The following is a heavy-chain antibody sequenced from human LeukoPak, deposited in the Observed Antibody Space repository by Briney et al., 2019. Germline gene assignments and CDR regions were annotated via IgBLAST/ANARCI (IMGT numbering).Heavy chain of an antibody. V-gene: IGHV3-7*01. D-gene: IGHD6-19*01. CDR3: TRGGSGWYHPRSWFDP. Sequence: GGSLRLSCAASGFTFSSYWMSWIRQAPGKGLEWVANIKQDGTEKYYVDSVKGRFTISRDNAKNSLYLQMNSLRAEDTSVYYCTRGGSGWYHPRSWFDPWGQGTLVTVSS. J-gene: IGHJ5*02. CDR2: IKQDGTEK. CDR1: GFTFSSYW.